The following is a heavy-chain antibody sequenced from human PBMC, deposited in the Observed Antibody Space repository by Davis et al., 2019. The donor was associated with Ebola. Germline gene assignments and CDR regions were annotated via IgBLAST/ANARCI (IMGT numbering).Heavy chain of an antibody. Sequence: GGSLRLSCAASGFTFSSYAMHWVRQAPGKGLEWVALISYDGSNRNYADSVKGRFTISRDNSKNTLYLQMSSLRAENTAVYYCARSGDFDYWGQGTLVTVSS. J-gene: IGHJ4*02. CDR2: ISYDGSNR. D-gene: IGHD1-14*01. CDR1: GFTFSSYA. CDR3: ARSGDFDY. V-gene: IGHV3-30*04.